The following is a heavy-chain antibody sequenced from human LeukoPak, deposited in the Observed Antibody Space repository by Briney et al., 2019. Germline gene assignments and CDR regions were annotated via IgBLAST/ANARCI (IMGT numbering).Heavy chain of an antibody. Sequence: GGSLRLSCAASGFSFNTYAMHWVRQAPGKGLEFVSAIHYSGDRTYYANSVKGRFIISRDNSRKTLSLQMGSLRAEDTAVYYCARDSGGDAYNDYFDAWGQGTLVTVSS. D-gene: IGHD5-24*01. CDR3: ARDSGGDAYNDYFDA. J-gene: IGHJ4*02. V-gene: IGHV3-64*01. CDR1: GFSFNTYA. CDR2: IHYSGDRT.